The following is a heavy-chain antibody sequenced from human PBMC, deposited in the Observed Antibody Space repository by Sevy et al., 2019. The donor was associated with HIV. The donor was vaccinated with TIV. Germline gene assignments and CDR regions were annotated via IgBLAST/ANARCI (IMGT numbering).Heavy chain of an antibody. V-gene: IGHV1-3*01. CDR2: INAGNGNT. Sequence: ASVKVSCKASGYTFTSYAMHWVRQAPGQRLEWMGWINAGNGNTKYPQKFQGRVTITRDTSASTAYMELSSLRSEVTAVYYCATSLAAGGYDYWGQGTLVTVSS. CDR1: GYTFTSYA. J-gene: IGHJ4*02. CDR3: ATSLAAGGYDY. D-gene: IGHD6-13*01.